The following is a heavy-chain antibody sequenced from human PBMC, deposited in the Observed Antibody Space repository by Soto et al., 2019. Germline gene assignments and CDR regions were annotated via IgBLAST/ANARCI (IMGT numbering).Heavy chain of an antibody. V-gene: IGHV3-30-3*01. CDR2: ISYDGSNK. J-gene: IGHJ5*02. CDR3: AREMQWLVRGWFDP. Sequence: QVQLVESGGGVVQPGRSLRLSCAASGFTFSSYAMHWVRQAPGKGLEWVAVISYDGSNKYYADSVKGRFTISRDNSKNTLYLQMNSLRAEDTAVYYCAREMQWLVRGWFDPWGQGTLVTVSS. D-gene: IGHD6-19*01. CDR1: GFTFSSYA.